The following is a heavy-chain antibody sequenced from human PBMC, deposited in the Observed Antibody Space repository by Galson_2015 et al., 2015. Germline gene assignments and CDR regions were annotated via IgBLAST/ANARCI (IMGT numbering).Heavy chain of an antibody. J-gene: IGHJ4*02. CDR1: GFTFTTYE. Sequence: SLRLSCAASGFTFTTYEMNWVRQAPGKGLEWVSYISTSGTTKYYADSVKGRFTISRDNAKNSLYLQMNSLRAEDTAVYYCTRQPGYCSGGGCSDSWGQGTLVTVSS. CDR3: TRQPGYCSGGGCSDS. V-gene: IGHV3-48*03. D-gene: IGHD2-15*01. CDR2: ISTSGTTK.